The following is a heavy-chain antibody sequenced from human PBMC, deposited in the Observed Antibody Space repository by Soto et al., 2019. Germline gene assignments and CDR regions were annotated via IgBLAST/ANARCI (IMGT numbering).Heavy chain of an antibody. CDR1: GFTFTSSA. J-gene: IGHJ6*02. D-gene: IGHD6-13*01. V-gene: IGHV1-58*01. Sequence: VKVSCKASGFTFTSSAVQWVRQARGQRLEWIGWIVVGSGNTNYAQKFQERVTITRDMSTSTAYMELSSLRSEDTAVYYCAAPIAAAGRSREYYYYGMDVWGQGTTVTVSS. CDR2: IVVGSGNT. CDR3: AAPIAAAGRSREYYYYGMDV.